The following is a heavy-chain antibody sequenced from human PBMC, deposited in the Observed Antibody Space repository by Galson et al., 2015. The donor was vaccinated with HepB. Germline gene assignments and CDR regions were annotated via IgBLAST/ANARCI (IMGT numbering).Heavy chain of an antibody. CDR2: IWYDGGNK. J-gene: IGHJ4*02. D-gene: IGHD3-22*01. Sequence: SLRLSCAASGFTFSSYGMHWVRQAPGKGLEWVAVIWYDGGNKYYADSVKGRFTISRDNSKNTLYLQTNSLRAEDTAVYYCARVNADSSGYYYFDYWGQGTLVTVSS. V-gene: IGHV3-33*01. CDR3: ARVNADSSGYYYFDY. CDR1: GFTFSSYG.